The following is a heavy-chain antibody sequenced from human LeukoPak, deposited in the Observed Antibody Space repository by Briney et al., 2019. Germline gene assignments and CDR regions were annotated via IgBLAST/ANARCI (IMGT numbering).Heavy chain of an antibody. D-gene: IGHD3-10*01. V-gene: IGHV5-51*01. Sequence: GESLKISCQASGYRFTSSWIGWARQMPGKGLEWMAIINPGDSDTRYSPSFQGQVTISADKSISTVYLQWGSLKASDTAMYYCARQPGAGWFDPWGQGTLVTVSS. CDR2: INPGDSDT. CDR3: ARQPGAGWFDP. CDR1: GYRFTSSW. J-gene: IGHJ5*02.